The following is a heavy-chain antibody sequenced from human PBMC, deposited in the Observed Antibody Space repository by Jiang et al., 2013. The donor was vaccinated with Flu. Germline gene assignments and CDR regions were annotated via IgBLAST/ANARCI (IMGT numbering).Heavy chain of an antibody. V-gene: IGHV4-34*01. Sequence: LLKPSETLSLTCAVYGGSFSGYYWSWIRQPPGKGLEWIGEINHSGSTNYNPSLKSRVTISVDTSKNQFSLKLSSVTAADTAVYYCAVAVAGTWNYFDYWGQGTLVTVSS. D-gene: IGHD6-19*01. CDR1: GGSFSGYY. CDR2: INHSGST. CDR3: AVAVAGTWNYFDY. J-gene: IGHJ4*02.